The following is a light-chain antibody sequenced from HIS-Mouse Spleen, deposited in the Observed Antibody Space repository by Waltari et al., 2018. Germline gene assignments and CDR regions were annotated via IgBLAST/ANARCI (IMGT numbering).Light chain of an antibody. CDR2: KDS. Sequence: SYELTQPSSVSVSPGQTARITCSGDVLAKKFDRWFQQKPGQAPVLVIYKDSERPSGIPERFSGSSSGTTVTLTISGAQVEDEADYYCYSTDSSGNHRVFGGGTKLTVL. J-gene: IGLJ2*01. CDR3: YSTDSSGNHRV. V-gene: IGLV3-27*01. CDR1: VLAKKF.